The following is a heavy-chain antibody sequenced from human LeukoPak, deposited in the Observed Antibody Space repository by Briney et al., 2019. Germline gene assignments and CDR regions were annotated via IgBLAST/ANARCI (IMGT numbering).Heavy chain of an antibody. CDR3: VKDFCRGGNCPFPFFDS. Sequence: GGSLRLSCVASGFTISGHAMSWVRQAPAKGLEWVSITVAGYSETHYADSARGRFTISRDDSSNTLSLEMNSLRADDTGTYYCVKDFCRGGNCPFPFFDSWGQGTLVTVSS. D-gene: IGHD4-23*01. J-gene: IGHJ4*02. V-gene: IGHV3-23*01. CDR2: TVAGYSET. CDR1: GFTISGHA.